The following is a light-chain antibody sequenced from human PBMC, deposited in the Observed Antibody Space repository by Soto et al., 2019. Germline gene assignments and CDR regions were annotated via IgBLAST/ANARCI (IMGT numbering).Light chain of an antibody. CDR2: DVS. CDR1: SSDVSGYNF. Sequence: QSVLTQPASVSGSPGQSIAISCTGSSSDVSGYNFVSWYQQHSGKAPKLMISDVSIRPSGVSDRFSGSKSGNTASLTISELQAEDEADYFCSSYTSSSTYVCGTGSKVTVL. CDR3: SSYTSSSTYV. V-gene: IGLV2-14*03. J-gene: IGLJ1*01.